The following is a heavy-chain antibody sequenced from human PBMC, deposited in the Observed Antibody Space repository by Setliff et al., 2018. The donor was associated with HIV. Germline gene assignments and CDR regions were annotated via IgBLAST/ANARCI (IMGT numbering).Heavy chain of an antibody. J-gene: IGHJ4*02. CDR3: GGNGYYSIDY. D-gene: IGHD3-22*01. V-gene: IGHV4-61*02. CDR2: IYTSGST. Sequence: SETLSLTCTVADGSISTGSYYWSWVRQPAGRGLEWIGRIYTSGSTNYNPSLKSRVTMSVDTSKNQFSLNLTSVTAADTAVYYCGGNGYYSIDYWGQGTLVTVS. CDR1: DGSISTGSYY.